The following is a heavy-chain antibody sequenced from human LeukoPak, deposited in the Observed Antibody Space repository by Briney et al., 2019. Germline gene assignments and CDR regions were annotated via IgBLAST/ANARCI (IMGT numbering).Heavy chain of an antibody. CDR2: IYPADSDT. CDR3: ARRYFNYISGWTTYFDY. D-gene: IGHD6-19*01. CDR1: GYSFTSHW. J-gene: IGHJ4*02. V-gene: IGHV5-51*01. Sequence: GESLKISCKGSGYSFTSHWIGWVRQMPGRGLEWMGIIYPADSDTRYSPSFEGQITISADKSISTAYLQWSSLKASDTAMYFCARRYFNYISGWTTYFDYWGQGTLVTVSS.